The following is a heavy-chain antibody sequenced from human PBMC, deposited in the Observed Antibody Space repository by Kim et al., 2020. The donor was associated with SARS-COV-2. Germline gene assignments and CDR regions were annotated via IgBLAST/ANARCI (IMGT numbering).Heavy chain of an antibody. CDR2: IIPIFGTA. V-gene: IGHV1-69*13. D-gene: IGHD3-22*01. CDR3: ARGRTYYYDSSGYLDYYYYYGMDV. CDR1: GGTFSSYA. Sequence: PSVKVSCKASGGTFSSYAISWVRQAPGQGLEWMGGIIPIFGTANYAQKFQGRVTITADESTSTAYMELSSLRSEDTAVYYCARGRTYYYDSSGYLDYYYYYGMDVWGQGTTVTVSS. J-gene: IGHJ6*02.